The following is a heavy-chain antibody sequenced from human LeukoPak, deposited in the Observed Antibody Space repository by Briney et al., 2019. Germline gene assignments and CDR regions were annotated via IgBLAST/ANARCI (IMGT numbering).Heavy chain of an antibody. V-gene: IGHV3-21*01. D-gene: IGHD6-13*01. CDR3: ARVLIAAAGRNAFDI. CDR1: GFTFSSYS. J-gene: IGHJ3*02. CDR2: ISSSSYI. Sequence: GGSLRLSCAASGFTFSSYSMNWVRQAPGKGLEWVSSISSSSYIYYADSVKGRFTISRDNAKNSLYLQMNSLRAEDTAVYYCARVLIAAAGRNAFDIWGQGTMVTVSS.